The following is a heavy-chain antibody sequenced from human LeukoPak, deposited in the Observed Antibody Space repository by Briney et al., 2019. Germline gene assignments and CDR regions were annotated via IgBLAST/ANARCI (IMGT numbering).Heavy chain of an antibody. CDR3: ARAWGYYGSYHMDV. CDR2: INHSGST. Sequence: PSETLSLTCAVYGGSFSGYYWSWIRQPPGKGLEWIGEINHSGSTNYNPSLKSRVTISVDTSKNQFSLKLSSVTAADTAVYYCARAWGYYGSYHMDVWGKGTTVTISS. J-gene: IGHJ6*03. V-gene: IGHV4-34*01. CDR1: GGSFSGYY. D-gene: IGHD3-10*01.